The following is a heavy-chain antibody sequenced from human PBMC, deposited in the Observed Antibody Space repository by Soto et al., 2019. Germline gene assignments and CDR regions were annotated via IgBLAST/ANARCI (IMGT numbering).Heavy chain of an antibody. CDR2: IIPMFAKA. Sequence: SVKVSCKASGGTFSGYGISWVRQAPGQGLEWMGGIIPMFAKANYAQKFQDRVTITADESTGTAYMELRSLRFEDTAVYYCTRDGTLYDSSAYYYLYWGQGTLVTVSS. D-gene: IGHD3-22*01. CDR3: TRDGTLYDSSAYYYLY. V-gene: IGHV1-69*13. J-gene: IGHJ4*02. CDR1: GGTFSGYG.